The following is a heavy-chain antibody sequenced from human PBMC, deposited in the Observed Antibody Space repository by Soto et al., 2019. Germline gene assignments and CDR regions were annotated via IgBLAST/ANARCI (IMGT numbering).Heavy chain of an antibody. CDR1: ASTFSNYI. CDR2: ISYDGSNS. J-gene: IGHJ6*02. D-gene: IGHD2-15*01. CDR3: AGGDNYYALGV. Sequence: LQLVESGGGVVQPGRSLRLSCAASASTFSNYIMHWVRQAPGKGLEWVAFISYDGSNSNYADFVEGRFTISRDNPKNMLYLQLSSLRPDDTAVYYCAGGDNYYALGVWGQGTTVTVSS. V-gene: IGHV3-30*04.